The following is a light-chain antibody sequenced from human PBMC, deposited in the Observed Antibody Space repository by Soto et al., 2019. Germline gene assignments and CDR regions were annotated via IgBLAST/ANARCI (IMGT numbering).Light chain of an antibody. CDR2: KAS. CDR1: QSINSW. Sequence: DIQMTQSPSSLSASVGDRVTITCRASQSINSWLAWYQQKPGKAPKLLIYKASTLESGVPSRFSGSGSGTEFTLTISSLQPDDFATYYCQQYNSHSITFGQGTRLEIK. J-gene: IGKJ5*01. V-gene: IGKV1-5*03. CDR3: QQYNSHSIT.